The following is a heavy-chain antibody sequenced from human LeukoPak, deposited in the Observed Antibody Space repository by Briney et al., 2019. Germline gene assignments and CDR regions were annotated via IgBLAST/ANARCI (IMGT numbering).Heavy chain of an antibody. Sequence: PGGSLRLSCAASGFTFSSYWMHWVRQAPGKGLVWVSRINSDGSSTTYADSVKGRFTISRDNAKNTLYLQMNSLRAEDTAVYYCARDSGSYYIDYWGQGILVTVSS. V-gene: IGHV3-74*01. CDR3: ARDSGSYYIDY. J-gene: IGHJ4*02. CDR1: GFTFSSYW. CDR2: INSDGSST. D-gene: IGHD3-10*01.